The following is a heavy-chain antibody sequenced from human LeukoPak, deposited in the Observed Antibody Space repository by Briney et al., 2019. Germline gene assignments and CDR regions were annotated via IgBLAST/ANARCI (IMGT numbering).Heavy chain of an antibody. CDR2: IKSAGEGATT. CDR1: GFTIGTAW. Sequence: PGGSLRLSCASSGFTIGTAWMSWVRQAPGKGLEWLGHIKSAGEGATTDYAAPAKGRFAISRHDSKNMIYLEMSSLKTDATAIYHCIARFPYFYGFDVWGKGTTVTVSS. V-gene: IGHV3-15*01. D-gene: IGHD3-16*01. J-gene: IGHJ6*04. CDR3: IARFPYFYGFDV.